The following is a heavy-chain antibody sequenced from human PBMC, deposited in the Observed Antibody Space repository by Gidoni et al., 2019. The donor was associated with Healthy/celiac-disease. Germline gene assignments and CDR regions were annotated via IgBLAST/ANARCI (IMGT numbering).Heavy chain of an antibody. Sequence: QVHLPDSSPRLLQPSAPLSLTCTVSGCSISSYYWSWIRQPPGKGLEWIGYIYYSGRTNYNPARKRRVTISVDTSKNQCALKLSSGTAADTAVYYCARLGGSGTLNWFDPWGQGTLVTVSS. V-gene: IGHV4-59*08. D-gene: IGHD3-16*01. CDR2: IYYSGRT. CDR3: ARLGGSGTLNWFDP. CDR1: GCSISSYY. J-gene: IGHJ5*02.